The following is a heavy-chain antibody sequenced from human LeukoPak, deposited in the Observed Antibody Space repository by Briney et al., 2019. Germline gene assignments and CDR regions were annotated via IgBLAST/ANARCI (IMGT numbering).Heavy chain of an antibody. V-gene: IGHV3-23*01. D-gene: IGHD6-13*01. Sequence: GGSLRLSCAASGFTFSSYAMSWVRQAPGKGLEWVSAISGSGGSTYYAESVKGRFTISRDNSKNTLYLQMNSLRAEDTAVYYCAKGVYSSSPSGWFDPWGQGTLVTVSS. CDR2: ISGSGGST. CDR1: GFTFSSYA. J-gene: IGHJ5*02. CDR3: AKGVYSSSPSGWFDP.